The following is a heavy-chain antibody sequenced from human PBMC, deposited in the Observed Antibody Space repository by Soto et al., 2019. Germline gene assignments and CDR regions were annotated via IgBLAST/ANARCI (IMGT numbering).Heavy chain of an antibody. CDR1: GYSFTSYW. D-gene: IGHD3-3*01. CDR3: ARHAYDFWSGHPNPRYYYGMDV. J-gene: IGHJ6*02. Sequence: GESLKISCKGSGYSFTSYWIGWVRQMPGKGLEWMGIIYPGDSNTRYSPSLQGQVTISVDKSISSAYLQWSSLKATDTAMYYCARHAYDFWSGHPNPRYYYGMDVWGQGTTVTVS. V-gene: IGHV5-51*01. CDR2: IYPGDSNT.